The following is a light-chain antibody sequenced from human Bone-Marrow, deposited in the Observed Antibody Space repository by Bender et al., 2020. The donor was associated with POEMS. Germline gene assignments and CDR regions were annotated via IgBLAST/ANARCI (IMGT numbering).Light chain of an antibody. CDR3: QSYDTSLSGSV. CDR2: DDS. V-gene: IGLV3-21*02. Sequence: SYALTQPPSVSVAPGQTATITCGGKNIGSQSVHWYQQKPGQAPVLVVYDDSDRPSGIPDRFSGSKSGTSASLAITGLQAEDEADYYCQSYDTSLSGSVFGGGTKLTVL. J-gene: IGLJ3*02. CDR1: NIGSQS.